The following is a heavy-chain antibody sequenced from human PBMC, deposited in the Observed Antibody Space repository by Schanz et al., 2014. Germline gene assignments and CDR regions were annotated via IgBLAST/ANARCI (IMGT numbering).Heavy chain of an antibody. CDR3: ASSGAGYSSSWDFDY. Sequence: QVQLVQSGAEVKKPGSSVKVSCKASGGTFSTYTISWVRQAPGQGLEWMGRIIPILGIADYAQKFQGRVTITADKSTFTAYMDVSSLRSEDTAVYYCASSGAGYSSSWDFDYWGQGTLXTVSS. CDR2: IIPILGIA. V-gene: IGHV1-69*02. J-gene: IGHJ4*02. D-gene: IGHD6-13*01. CDR1: GGTFSTYT.